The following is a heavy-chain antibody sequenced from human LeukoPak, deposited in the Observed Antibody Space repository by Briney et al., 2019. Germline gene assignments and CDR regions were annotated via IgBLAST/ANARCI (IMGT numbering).Heavy chain of an antibody. CDR3: AKAYSGYDRFDY. CDR1: GFTFSSHA. D-gene: IGHD5-12*01. V-gene: IGHV3-23*01. Sequence: GGSRRLSGAATGFTFSSHAMSWVRQAPGKGLEWVSAIRASGGGTYYADSVKGRFSIPRDNSKNTLYLQMNSVRAEDTAVYYCAKAYSGYDRFDYWGQGTLVTVSS. CDR2: IRASGGGT. J-gene: IGHJ4*02.